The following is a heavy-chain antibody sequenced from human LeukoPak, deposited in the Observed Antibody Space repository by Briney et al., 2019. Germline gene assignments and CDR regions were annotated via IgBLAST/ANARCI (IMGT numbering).Heavy chain of an antibody. CDR2: ISGSGGST. V-gene: IGHV3-23*01. Sequence: PGGSLGLSCAASGFTFSSYAMSWVRQAPGKGLEWVSAISGSGGSTYYADSVKGRFTISRDNSKNTLYLQMNSLRAEDTAVYYCAKVIAVAGLLGMGYAFDIWGQGTMVTVSS. D-gene: IGHD6-19*01. J-gene: IGHJ3*02. CDR3: AKVIAVAGLLGMGYAFDI. CDR1: GFTFSSYA.